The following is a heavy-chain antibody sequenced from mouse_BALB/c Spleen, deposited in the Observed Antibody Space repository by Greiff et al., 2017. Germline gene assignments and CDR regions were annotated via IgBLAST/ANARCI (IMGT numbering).Heavy chain of an antibody. Sequence: QVQLQQSGAELVKPGASVKLSCTASGYTFPSYDINWVRQRPEQGLEWIVWIFPGDGSTKYNEKFKGKATLTTDKSSSTAYMQLSRLTSEDSAVYFCATYYRYDNYARDYGGQGTSGTVSS. CDR3: ATYYRYDNYARDY. V-gene: IGHV1-85*01. J-gene: IGHJ4*01. CDR2: IFPGDGST. D-gene: IGHD2-14*01. CDR1: GYTFPSYD.